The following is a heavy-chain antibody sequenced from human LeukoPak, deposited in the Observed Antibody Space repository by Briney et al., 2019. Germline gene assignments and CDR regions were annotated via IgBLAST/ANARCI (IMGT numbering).Heavy chain of an antibody. Sequence: PGGSLRLSCAASGSTFSSYGMHWVRQAPGKGLEWVAVISYDGSNKYYADSVKGRFTISRDNSKNTLYLQMNSLRAEDTAVYYCAKNYWYYYDSSGYYYGSNDAFDIWGQGTMVTVSS. CDR1: GSTFSSYG. CDR2: ISYDGSNK. D-gene: IGHD3-22*01. CDR3: AKNYWYYYDSSGYYYGSNDAFDI. J-gene: IGHJ3*02. V-gene: IGHV3-30*18.